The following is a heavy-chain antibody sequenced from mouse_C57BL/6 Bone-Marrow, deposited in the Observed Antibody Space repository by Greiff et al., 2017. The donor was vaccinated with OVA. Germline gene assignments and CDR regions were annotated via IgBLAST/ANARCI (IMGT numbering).Heavy chain of an antibody. J-gene: IGHJ2*01. CDR3: TTNPYYFDY. CDR1: GFNIKDDY. Sequence: VQLKESGAELVRPGASVKLSCTASGFNIKDDYMHWVKQRPEQGLEWIGWIDPENGDTEYASKFQGKATITADTSSNTAYLQLSSLTSEDTAVYYCTTNPYYFDYWGQGTTLTVSS. V-gene: IGHV14-4*01. CDR2: IDPENGDT.